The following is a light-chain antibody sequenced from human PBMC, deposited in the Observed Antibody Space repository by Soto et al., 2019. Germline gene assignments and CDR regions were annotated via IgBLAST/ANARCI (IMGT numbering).Light chain of an antibody. V-gene: IGKV3-20*01. CDR3: QQYGSSPWT. CDR1: QSVTGNY. Sequence: EIVLTQSPDTLSLSPGQRATLSCRARQSVTGNYLAWYQQKPGQAPRLLIYGASSRATGIPDRFSGSGSGTDFTLTISRLEPEDFAVYYCQQYGSSPWTFGQGTKVDIK. J-gene: IGKJ1*01. CDR2: GAS.